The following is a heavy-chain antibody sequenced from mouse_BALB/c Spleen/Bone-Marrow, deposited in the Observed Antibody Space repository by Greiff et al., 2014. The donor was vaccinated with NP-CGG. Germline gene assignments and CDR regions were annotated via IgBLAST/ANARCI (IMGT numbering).Heavy chain of an antibody. J-gene: IGHJ2*01. CDR2: IDPANGNT. CDR1: GFNIKDTY. D-gene: IGHD1-1*01. CDR3: ARYYYGSSYFDY. Sequence: EVQLQQSGAELVKPGASVKLSCTASGFNIKDTYMHWVKQRPEQGLEWIGRIDPANGNTKYDPKFQGKATITADTSSNTTYLQLNSLTSEDTAAYYCARYYYGSSYFDYWGQGTTLTVSS. V-gene: IGHV14-3*02.